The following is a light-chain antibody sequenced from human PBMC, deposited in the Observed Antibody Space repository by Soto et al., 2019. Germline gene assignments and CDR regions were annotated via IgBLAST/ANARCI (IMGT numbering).Light chain of an antibody. Sequence: DIQMTQSPSTLSASVGDGVTITCRASQSIRNWLAWYQQKPGKAPKLLIFDASTLQGGVPSRFSGRGSGTEFTLTISSLQPDDFATYYCQQYGSYSWTFGQGTKVDIK. CDR1: QSIRNW. V-gene: IGKV1-5*01. CDR3: QQYGSYSWT. CDR2: DAS. J-gene: IGKJ1*01.